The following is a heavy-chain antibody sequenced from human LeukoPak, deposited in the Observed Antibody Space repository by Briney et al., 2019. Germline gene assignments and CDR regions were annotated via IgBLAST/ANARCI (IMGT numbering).Heavy chain of an antibody. D-gene: IGHD2-2*01. Sequence: SETLSLTCTVSGGSISSFYWHWIRQPPGKGLEWNGNIYYTGSTNYNPSLKSRVTISVDRSKNQFSLKLTSLTAADTAVYYCAREGCSSTSCSQTSFDSWGQGTLVSVSS. V-gene: IGHV4-59*01. CDR1: GGSISSFY. CDR2: IYYTGST. CDR3: AREGCSSTSCSQTSFDS. J-gene: IGHJ4*02.